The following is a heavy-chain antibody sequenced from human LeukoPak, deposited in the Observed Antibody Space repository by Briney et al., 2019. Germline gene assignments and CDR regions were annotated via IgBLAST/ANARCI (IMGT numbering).Heavy chain of an antibody. CDR3: ARARQQLAHYYYYYYMDV. J-gene: IGHJ6*03. V-gene: IGHV4-59*01. D-gene: IGHD6-13*01. CDR2: IYYSGST. CDR1: GGCIRGYY. Sequence: SETLSLTCNVSGGCIRGYYWSWIRQPPGKGLEWIGSIYYSGSTYYNPSLKSRVTISVDTSKNQFSLKLSSVTAADTAVYYCARARQQLAHYYYYYYMDVWGKGTTVTVSS.